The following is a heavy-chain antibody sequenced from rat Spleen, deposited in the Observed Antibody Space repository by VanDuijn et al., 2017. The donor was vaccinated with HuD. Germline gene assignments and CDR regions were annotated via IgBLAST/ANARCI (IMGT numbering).Heavy chain of an antibody. D-gene: IGHD1-11*01. CDR1: GFTFSNYG. Sequence: EVQLVETGGGLVQPGRSLKLSCAASGFTFSNYGMAWVRQTPTKGLEWVASISTGGCNTYYRDSVKGRFTISRDNTTSTLYLQMDSLRSEDTATYYCTSINYDSGDYWGQGVMVTVSS. CDR2: ISTGGCNT. V-gene: IGHV5S13*01. CDR3: TSINYDSGDY. J-gene: IGHJ2*01.